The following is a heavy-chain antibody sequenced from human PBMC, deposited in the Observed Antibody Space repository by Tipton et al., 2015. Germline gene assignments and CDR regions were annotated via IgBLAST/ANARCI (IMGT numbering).Heavy chain of an antibody. CDR3: ARDLEHGMDV. J-gene: IGHJ6*02. Sequence: TLSLTCTVSGGSVSSGSYYWSWIRQPPGKGLEWIGYISYTETSHYNASLKRRVTISLDTSKNQFSLTLNSVTAADTAVYYCARDLEHGMDVWGQGTTVTVSS. CDR1: GGSVSSGSYY. CDR2: ISYTETS. V-gene: IGHV4-61*01. D-gene: IGHD5-24*01.